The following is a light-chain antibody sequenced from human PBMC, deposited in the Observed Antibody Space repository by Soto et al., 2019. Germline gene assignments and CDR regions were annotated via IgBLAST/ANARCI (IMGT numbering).Light chain of an antibody. Sequence: QSALTQPRSVSGSPGQSVTISCTGTSSDVGGYNYVSWYQQHPGKAPKLMIYDVSKRPSGVPDRFSGSKSGNTASLTISGLQAEDEADYYCSSYTSSSPLYVFGTGTKVTVL. V-gene: IGLV2-11*01. CDR2: DVS. CDR3: SSYTSSSPLYV. J-gene: IGLJ1*01. CDR1: SSDVGGYNY.